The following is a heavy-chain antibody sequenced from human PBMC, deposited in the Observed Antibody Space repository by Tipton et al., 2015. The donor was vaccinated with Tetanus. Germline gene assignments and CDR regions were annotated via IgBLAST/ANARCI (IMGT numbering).Heavy chain of an antibody. CDR2: LYPGDSDT. J-gene: IGHJ4*02. Sequence: QLVQSGAEVKKPGESLKISCKGSGYTFTSYWIGWVRQMPGKGLEWMGILYPGDSDTRYSPSFQGQVTISADKSISTAYLQWSSLKASDTAMYYCARHMGFGDLLSLLDYWGQGTLVTVSS. CDR1: GYTFTSYW. CDR3: ARHMGFGDLLSLLDY. V-gene: IGHV5-51*01. D-gene: IGHD3-10*01.